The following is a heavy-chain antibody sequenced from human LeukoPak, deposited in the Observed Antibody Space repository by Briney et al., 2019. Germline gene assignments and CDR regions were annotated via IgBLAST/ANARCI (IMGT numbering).Heavy chain of an antibody. CDR1: GGSISSGDYY. J-gene: IGHJ6*02. CDR3: ARHHLGYNWNDYYYYGMGV. Sequence: SETLSLTCTVSGGSISSGDYYWSWIRQPPGKGLEWSGYIYYSGSTNYNPSLKSRVTISVDTSKNQFSLKLSSVTAADTAVYYCARHHLGYNWNDYYYYGMGVWGQGTTVTVSS. CDR2: IYYSGST. V-gene: IGHV4-61*08. D-gene: IGHD1-1*01.